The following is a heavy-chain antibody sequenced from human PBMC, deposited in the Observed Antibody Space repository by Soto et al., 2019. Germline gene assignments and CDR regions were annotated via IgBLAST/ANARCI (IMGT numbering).Heavy chain of an antibody. D-gene: IGHD3-22*01. CDR3: AKDVYYYDSSCYYYPVYFDY. Sequence: EVQLLESGGGLVQPGGSLRLSCAASGFTFSSYAMSWVRQAPGKGLEWVSAISGSGGSTYYADSVKGRFTISRDNSKKTLYLPMNSQRAEDTAVYYCAKDVYYYDSSCYYYPVYFDYWGQGPLVTVSS. CDR1: GFTFSSYA. V-gene: IGHV3-23*01. J-gene: IGHJ4*02. CDR2: ISGSGGST.